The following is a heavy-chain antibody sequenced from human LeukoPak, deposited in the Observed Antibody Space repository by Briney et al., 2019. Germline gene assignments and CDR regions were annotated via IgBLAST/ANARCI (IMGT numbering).Heavy chain of an antibody. CDR3: ARRFQQLSAFDI. V-gene: IGHV4-39*01. CDR1: GGSISSSSYY. Sequence: SETLSLTCTVSGGSISSSSYYWGWIRQPPGKGLEWIGSIYYSGSTYYNPSLKSRVTISVDTSKNQFSLKLSSVTAADTAVYYCARRFQQLSAFDIWGQGTMVTVSS. D-gene: IGHD6-13*01. J-gene: IGHJ3*02. CDR2: IYYSGST.